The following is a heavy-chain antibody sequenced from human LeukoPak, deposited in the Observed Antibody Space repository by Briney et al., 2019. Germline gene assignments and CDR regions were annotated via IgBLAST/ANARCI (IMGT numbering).Heavy chain of an antibody. CDR1: GFTLSNYW. D-gene: IGHD1-26*01. J-gene: IGHJ4*02. V-gene: IGHV3-7*04. CDR2: IKRDGSEK. Sequence: GGSLRLSCAASGFTLSNYWMSWVRQAPERGLEWVANIKRDGSEKYYVDSVEGRFTISRDNAKNSLYLQMDSLRAEDTAVYYCARGGYYRFDYWGQGTLVTVSS. CDR3: ARGGYYRFDY.